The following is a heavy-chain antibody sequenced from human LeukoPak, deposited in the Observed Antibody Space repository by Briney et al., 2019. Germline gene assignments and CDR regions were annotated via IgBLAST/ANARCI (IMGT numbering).Heavy chain of an antibody. CDR2: INWNGGST. V-gene: IGHV3-20*01. D-gene: IGHD5-18*01. CDR1: GFTFDDYG. CDR3: ARDGYSYGHYYYYYGMDV. Sequence: GGSLRLSCAASGFTFDDYGMSWVRQAPGKGLEWVSGINWNGGSTGYADSVKGRFTISRDNAKNSLYLQMNSLRAEDTALYHCARDGYSYGHYYYYYGMDVWGQGTTVTVSS. J-gene: IGHJ6*02.